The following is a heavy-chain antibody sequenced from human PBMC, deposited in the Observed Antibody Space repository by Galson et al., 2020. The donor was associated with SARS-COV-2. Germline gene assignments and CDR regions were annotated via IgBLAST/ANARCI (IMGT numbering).Heavy chain of an antibody. CDR3: ARLGAEAGKFLDY. J-gene: IGHJ4*02. CDR2: IYPSDSNT. V-gene: IGHV5-51*01. CDR1: GDSFTTYW. D-gene: IGHD6-13*01. Sequence: GESLKISCRGSGDSFTTYWIGWVRQMPGKGLEWMGRIYPSDSNTRYSPSFKGQVSISADKAVSTAYLQWNSLQASDTGMYYCARLGAEAGKFLDYWGQGTHVTVAS.